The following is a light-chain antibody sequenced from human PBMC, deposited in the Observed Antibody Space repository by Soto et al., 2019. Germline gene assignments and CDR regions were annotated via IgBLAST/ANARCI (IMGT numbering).Light chain of an antibody. J-gene: IGLJ2*01. CDR1: GSDVGAYNY. CDR2: EVT. V-gene: IGLV2-14*01. Sequence: QSVLTQPASVSGSPGQSITISCTGSGSDVGAYNYVSWYQQHPGKAPKLMIFEVTNRPSGVSNRFSGSKSGNTASLTISRLQAEDEADYYCSSYTSSSTPVVFGGGTKLTVL. CDR3: SSYTSSSTPVV.